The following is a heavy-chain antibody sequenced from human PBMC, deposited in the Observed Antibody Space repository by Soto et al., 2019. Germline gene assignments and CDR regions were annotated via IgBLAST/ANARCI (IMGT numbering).Heavy chain of an antibody. CDR3: TSGASGRYYRDV. J-gene: IGHJ6*03. CDR2: IKGDGSIT. D-gene: IGHD3-10*01. V-gene: IGHV3-74*01. CDR1: GFTFSNYW. Sequence: DEQVVESGGGLVQPGGSLRLSCTASGFTFSNYWIHWVRQASGKGLVWVSRIKGDGSITNYADSVRGRFSIPRDNAKTTVYLQLDSLSAEDTAVYYWTSGASGRYYRDVWGKGTTVTVS.